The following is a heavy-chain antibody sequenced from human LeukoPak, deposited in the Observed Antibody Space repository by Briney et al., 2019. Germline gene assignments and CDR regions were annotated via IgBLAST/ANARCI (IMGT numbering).Heavy chain of an antibody. CDR1: GGSISSSSYY. D-gene: IGHD1-26*01. CDR2: IYYSGST. CDR3: ARHYCWSFPD. J-gene: IGHJ4*02. Sequence: SETLSLTCTVSGGSISSSSYYWGWIRQPPGKGLEWIGSIYYSGSTYYNPSLKSRVTISVDTSKNQFSLKLSSVTAADTAVYYCARHYCWSFPDWGQGTLVTVSS. V-gene: IGHV4-39*01.